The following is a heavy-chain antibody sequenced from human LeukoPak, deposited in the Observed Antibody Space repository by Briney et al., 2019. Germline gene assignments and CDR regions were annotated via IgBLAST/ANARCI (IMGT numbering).Heavy chain of an antibody. V-gene: IGHV3-30*04. CDR2: ISYHGSLK. Sequence: GGSLRLSCAASGFTFSNYAMHWVRQAPGKGREWVAVISYHGSLKFYADSVKGRLTVSRDNSKNTLYLQMNSLRAEDTAVYYCARADPVGATKYDGLEVWGQGTTVTVSS. CDR3: ARADPVGATKYDGLEV. D-gene: IGHD1-26*01. CDR1: GFTFSNYA. J-gene: IGHJ6*02.